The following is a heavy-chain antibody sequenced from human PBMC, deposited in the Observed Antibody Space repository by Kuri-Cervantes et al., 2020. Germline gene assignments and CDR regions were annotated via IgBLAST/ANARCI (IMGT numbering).Heavy chain of an antibody. CDR2: VYHSGSS. Sequence: GSLRLSCSVSGGSISSSSYYWAWIRQPPGKGLEWIGSVYHSGSSYYNPSLKSRVTISVDTSKNQLSLRLSSVTAADTAVYYCARGIQLWTYYFDYWGQGTLVTVSS. CDR1: GGSISSSSYY. D-gene: IGHD5-18*01. J-gene: IGHJ4*02. V-gene: IGHV4-39*07. CDR3: ARGIQLWTYYFDY.